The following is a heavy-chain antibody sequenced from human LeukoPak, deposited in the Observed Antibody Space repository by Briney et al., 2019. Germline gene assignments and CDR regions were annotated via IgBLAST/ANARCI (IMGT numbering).Heavy chain of an antibody. Sequence: ASVKVSCKASGYTFTSYGISWVRQAPGQGLEWMGWISAYNGNTNYAQKLQGRVTMTTDTSTSTAYMELRSLRPDDTAVYYCARERIRSYDFWSGTDAFDIWGQGTMVTVSS. V-gene: IGHV1-18*01. CDR2: ISAYNGNT. CDR1: GYTFTSYG. CDR3: ARERIRSYDFWSGTDAFDI. J-gene: IGHJ3*02. D-gene: IGHD3-3*01.